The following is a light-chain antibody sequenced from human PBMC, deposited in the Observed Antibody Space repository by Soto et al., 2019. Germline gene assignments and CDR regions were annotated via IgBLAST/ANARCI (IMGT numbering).Light chain of an antibody. Sequence: DIHMTQSPSSLSASVGDRVTITCRASQTISSWLAWYQQKPGKAPKLLIYKASTLKSGVPSRFSGSGSGTDFTLTISSLQPEDFATYYCQQSYSTPITFGQGTRLEIK. J-gene: IGKJ5*01. V-gene: IGKV1-39*01. CDR2: KAS. CDR3: QQSYSTPIT. CDR1: QTISSW.